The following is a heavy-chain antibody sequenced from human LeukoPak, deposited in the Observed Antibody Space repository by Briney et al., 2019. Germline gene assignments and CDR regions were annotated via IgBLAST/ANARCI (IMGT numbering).Heavy chain of an antibody. CDR2: IYYSGST. Sequence: SETLSLTFTVSGGSISSYYWSWIRQPPGKGLEWIGYIYYSGSTNYIPSLKSRVTISVDTSKNQFSLKLSSVAAADTAVYYCARGRGLRLGAPPDTFDIWGQGTMVTVSS. CDR1: GGSISSYY. D-gene: IGHD3-16*01. V-gene: IGHV4-59*08. CDR3: ARGRGLRLGAPPDTFDI. J-gene: IGHJ3*02.